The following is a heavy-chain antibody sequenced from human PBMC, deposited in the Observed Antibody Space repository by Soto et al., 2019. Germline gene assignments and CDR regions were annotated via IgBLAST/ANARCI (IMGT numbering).Heavy chain of an antibody. V-gene: IGHV4-34*01. J-gene: IGHJ6*02. CDR2: INHSGST. CDR1: GGSFSGYY. Sequence: PSETLSLTCAVYGGSFSGYYWSWIRQPPGKGLEWIGEINHSGSTNYNPSLKSRVTISVDTSKNQFSLKLSSVTAADTAVYYFARVPRQDIVVVPAARGGMDVWGQGTTVTVSS. CDR3: ARVPRQDIVVVPAARGGMDV. D-gene: IGHD2-2*01.